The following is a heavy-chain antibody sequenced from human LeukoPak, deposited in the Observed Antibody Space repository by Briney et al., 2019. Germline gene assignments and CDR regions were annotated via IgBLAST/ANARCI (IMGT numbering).Heavy chain of an antibody. CDR2: ISSSTTTI. D-gene: IGHD6-19*01. CDR1: GFTFSSYS. J-gene: IGHJ4*02. CDR3: ARYLRSGWSYFDH. V-gene: IGHV3-48*04. Sequence: GGSLRLSCAASGFTFSSYSMNWVRQAPGKGLEWISYISSSTTTIHYADSVKGRFTISRDNVKNSLYLQMNSLRAEDTAVYYCARYLRSGWSYFDHWGQGTLVTVSS.